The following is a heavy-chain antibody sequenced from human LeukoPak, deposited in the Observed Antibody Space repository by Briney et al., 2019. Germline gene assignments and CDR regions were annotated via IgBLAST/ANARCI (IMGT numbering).Heavy chain of an antibody. Sequence: ASVKVSCKASGYTFTDYHIHWVRQAPGQGLEWMGWINPNSGGTNYAEKFHGRLTTTRDTSISTAFMELSGLRSDDTAVYYCTRFGHVAVAGTPHFDYWGQGALVTVSS. D-gene: IGHD6-19*01. CDR1: GYTFTDYH. CDR3: TRFGHVAVAGTPHFDY. J-gene: IGHJ4*02. V-gene: IGHV1-2*02. CDR2: INPNSGGT.